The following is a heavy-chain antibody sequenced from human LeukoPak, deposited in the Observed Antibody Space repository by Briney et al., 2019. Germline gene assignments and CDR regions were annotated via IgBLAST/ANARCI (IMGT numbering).Heavy chain of an antibody. CDR2: IIPIFGTA. V-gene: IGHV1-69*13. D-gene: IGHD3-10*01. CDR3: ARGGYYYGSGSYSDFDY. Sequence: GCSVKVSCKASGGTFSSYAISWVRQAPGQGLEWMGGIIPIFGTANYAQKFQGRVTITADESTSTAYMELSSLRSEDTAVYYCARGGYYYGSGSYSDFDYWGQGTLVTVSS. J-gene: IGHJ4*02. CDR1: GGTFSSYA.